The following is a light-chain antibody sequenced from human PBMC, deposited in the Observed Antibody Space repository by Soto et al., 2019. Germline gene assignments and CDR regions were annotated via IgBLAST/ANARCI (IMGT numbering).Light chain of an antibody. V-gene: IGKV3-11*01. CDR1: QSVSSNY. Sequence: IVLTQSPDTLSLSPGERATLSCRASQSVSSNYLAWYQQKPGQAPRLLIYDASNRATGIPVRFSRSGSGTDFTLTISSLEPEDFAVYYCQQRSNWRTVGLGTKGDIK. J-gene: IGKJ1*01. CDR2: DAS. CDR3: QQRSNWRT.